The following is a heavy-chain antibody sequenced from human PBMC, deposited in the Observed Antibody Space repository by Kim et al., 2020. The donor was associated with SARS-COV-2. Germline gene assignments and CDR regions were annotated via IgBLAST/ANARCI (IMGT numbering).Heavy chain of an antibody. CDR3: ARDRGDY. J-gene: IGHJ4*02. V-gene: IGHV1-2*06. CDR2: IHPNSGGT. CDR1: GYTFTGYY. Sequence: ASVKVSCKASGYTFTGYYMHWVLQAPGQGLEWMGRIHPNSGGTNYAQTFEGRVTITRDTTINTAYMELSRLRSDDTAVYYCARDRGDYWGQGTLVTVSS. D-gene: IGHD3-10*01.